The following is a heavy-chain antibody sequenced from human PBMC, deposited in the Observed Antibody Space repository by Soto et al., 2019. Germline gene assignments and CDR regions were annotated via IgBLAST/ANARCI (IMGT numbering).Heavy chain of an antibody. CDR2: LYDVDGT. D-gene: IGHD1-1*01. V-gene: IGHV3-53*01. J-gene: IGHJ3*02. Sequence: GSLRLSCAALGLTVRGKKYITWVRQAPGKGLEWVSALYDVDGTYYADSAKGRFTISRDNSNNIIYLQMNSLGPDDTAVYYCASWLEREHAYDIWGLGTMVTVSS. CDR1: GLTVRGKKY. CDR3: ASWLEREHAYDI.